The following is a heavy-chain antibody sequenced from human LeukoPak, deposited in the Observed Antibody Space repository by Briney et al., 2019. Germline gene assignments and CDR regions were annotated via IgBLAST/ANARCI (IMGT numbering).Heavy chain of an antibody. CDR3: AAIGVGRWSFDC. CDR1: EGTFSNYS. D-gene: IGHD3-22*01. J-gene: IGHJ4*02. V-gene: IGHV1-69*06. CDR2: IIPLFGTT. Sequence: ASVKVSCKASEGTFSNYSLTWVRQAPGQGLQWMGGIIPLFGTTNYAQPFHGRATITVDTSTTTVYMELRNLRSDDTALYYCAAIGVGRWSFDCWAQGTLVTVSS.